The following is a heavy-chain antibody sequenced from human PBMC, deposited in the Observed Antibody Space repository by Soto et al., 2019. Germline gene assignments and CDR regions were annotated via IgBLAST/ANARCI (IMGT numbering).Heavy chain of an antibody. J-gene: IGHJ6*02. CDR3: ARADYEILTRSYAMDV. D-gene: IGHD3-9*01. Sequence: PSETLSLTCTVSDDLISIYYWNWIRQPAGRGLEWIGRVSTNGATNYNPSLESRVTMSVDTSKNQFSLKLTSVTAADTAVYFCARADYEILTRSYAMDVWGQGTNVTVYS. CDR2: VSTNGAT. CDR1: DDLISIYY. V-gene: IGHV4-4*07.